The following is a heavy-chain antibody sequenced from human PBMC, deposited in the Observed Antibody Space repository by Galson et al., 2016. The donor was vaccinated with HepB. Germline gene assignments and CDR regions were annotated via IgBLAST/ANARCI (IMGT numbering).Heavy chain of an antibody. CDR2: MNPNSGST. V-gene: IGHV1-8*02. D-gene: IGHD1-26*01. CDR3: ARVSSGTYFRYWYFDL. J-gene: IGHJ2*01. CDR1: GYTFTNYD. Sequence: SVKVSCKASGYTFTNYDINWVRQAAGQGLEWMAWMNPNSGSTGYAQKFQGRVTLTRDTSISTAYMELTSLTSEDTAVYYCARVSSGTYFRYWYFDLWGRGTLVTVSS.